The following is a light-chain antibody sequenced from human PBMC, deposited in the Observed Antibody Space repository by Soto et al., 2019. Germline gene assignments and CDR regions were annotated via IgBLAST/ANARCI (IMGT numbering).Light chain of an antibody. J-gene: IGLJ2*01. CDR2: ANT. Sequence: QSALTQPPSVSGAPGQRVTISCTVSSSNIGADYDVHWYQHLPGSAPKLLIYANTKRPSGVPDRFSASKSGTSASLAITGLQAADEAVYYCQSYDSSLSGSDVIFGGGTKLTVL. V-gene: IGLV1-40*01. CDR1: SSNIGADYD. CDR3: QSYDSSLSGSDVI.